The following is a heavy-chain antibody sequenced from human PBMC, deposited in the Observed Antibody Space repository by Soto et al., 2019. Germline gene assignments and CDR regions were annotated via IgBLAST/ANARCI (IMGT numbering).Heavy chain of an antibody. V-gene: IGHV4-59*01. CDR3: ARGGYCTNGVCYKNWFDP. D-gene: IGHD2-8*01. Sequence: SETRSLTCTVSGGSISSYYWSWIRQPPGKGLEWIGYIYYSGSTNYNPSLKSRVTISVDTSKNQFSLKLSSVTAADTAVYYCARGGYCTNGVCYKNWFDPWGQGTLVTVSS. CDR2: IYYSGST. J-gene: IGHJ5*02. CDR1: GGSISSYY.